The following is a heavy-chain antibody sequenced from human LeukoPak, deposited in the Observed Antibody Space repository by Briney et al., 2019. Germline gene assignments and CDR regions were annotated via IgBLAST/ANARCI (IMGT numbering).Heavy chain of an antibody. V-gene: IGHV3-30*02. CDR2: IRYDGSNK. Sequence: GGSLRLSCAASGFTFSSYGMHWVRQAPGRGLEWVAFIRYDGSNKYYADSVKGRFTISRDNSKNTLYLQMNSLRAEDTAVYYCARYIKAAAPYFDYWGQGTLVTVSS. CDR1: GFTFSSYG. D-gene: IGHD6-13*01. J-gene: IGHJ4*02. CDR3: ARYIKAAAPYFDY.